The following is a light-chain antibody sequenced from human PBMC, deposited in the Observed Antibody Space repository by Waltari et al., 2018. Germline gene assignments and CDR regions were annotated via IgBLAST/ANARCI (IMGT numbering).Light chain of an antibody. CDR1: QSVGSTY. Sequence: DIVLTQSPGTLSLSPGERATLPCRASQSVGSTYLAWYQQKPGQAPSLLIYGASSRATGIPDRFSGSGSGTDFTLTISRLEPEDFAVYYCQQYSRSPRLITFGPGTKVDIK. J-gene: IGKJ3*01. CDR2: GAS. CDR3: QQYSRSPRLIT. V-gene: IGKV3-20*01.